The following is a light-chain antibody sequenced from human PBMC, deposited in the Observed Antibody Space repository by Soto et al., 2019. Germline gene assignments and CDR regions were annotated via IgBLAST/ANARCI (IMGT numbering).Light chain of an antibody. Sequence: DIQLTQSPSTLSASVGDRVTITCRSSQRISSWLASYQQEPGKAPKLLIYKASSLEGGVPSRFSGSGSGTEFTLTIRSFQPDDFAPYYCQQYNTSSWTFGQGTTVESK. V-gene: IGKV1-5*03. CDR2: KAS. CDR1: QRISSW. CDR3: QQYNTSSWT. J-gene: IGKJ1*01.